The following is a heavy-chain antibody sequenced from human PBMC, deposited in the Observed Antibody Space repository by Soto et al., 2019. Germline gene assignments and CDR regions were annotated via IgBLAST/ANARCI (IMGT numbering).Heavy chain of an antibody. CDR1: GGTFSSYG. V-gene: IGHV1-69*01. J-gene: IGHJ3*02. CDR2: IITIFGTA. D-gene: IGHD4-17*01. CDR3: ATPRGHDYGDFGAFDI. Sequence: QVQLVQSGAEVKKPGSSVKVSCKASGGTFSSYGISWVRQAPGQGLEWMGGIITIFGTANYAQKFQGRVTITADESTSTAYMELSSLRSEATAAYYCATPRGHDYGDFGAFDIWGQGTMVTVSS.